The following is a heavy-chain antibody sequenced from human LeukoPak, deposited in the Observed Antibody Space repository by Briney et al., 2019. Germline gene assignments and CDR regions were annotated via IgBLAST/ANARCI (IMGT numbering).Heavy chain of an antibody. CDR3: ARVGYRYYDFWSGYYREGTGAIGY. CDR2: INHSGST. V-gene: IGHV4-34*01. D-gene: IGHD3-3*01. CDR1: GGSFSGYY. Sequence: KPSETLSLTCAVYGGSFSGYYWSWIRQPPGKGLEWIGEINHSGSTNYNSSLKSRVTISVDTSKNQFSLKLSSVTAADTAVYYCARVGYRYYDFWSGYYREGTGAIGYWGQGTLVTVSS. J-gene: IGHJ4*02.